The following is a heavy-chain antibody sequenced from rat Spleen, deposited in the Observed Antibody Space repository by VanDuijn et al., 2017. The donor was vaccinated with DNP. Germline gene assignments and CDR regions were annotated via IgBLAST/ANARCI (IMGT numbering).Heavy chain of an antibody. CDR1: GFTFSSFP. CDR3: ARYSRGAMDA. CDR2: ISTSGGST. J-gene: IGHJ4*01. D-gene: IGHD1-11*01. V-gene: IGHV5-46*01. Sequence: EVQLVESGGGLVQPGRSMKLSCAASGFTFSSFPMAWVRQAPTKGLEGLATISTSGGSTPYRDSVKGRFIISRDNAKSTLYLQMNSLRSEDTATYYCARYSRGAMDAWGQGTSVTVSS.